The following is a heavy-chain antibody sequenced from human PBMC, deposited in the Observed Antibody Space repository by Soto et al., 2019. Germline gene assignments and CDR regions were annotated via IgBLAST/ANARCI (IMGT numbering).Heavy chain of an antibody. Sequence: QVQLQESGPGLVKPSETLSLTCTVSGGSISSYYWSWIRQPPGKGLEWIGYIYYSGSTNYNPSPKSRVTISVATSKNQCSLKRSSVTAADTAVYYGARWSYADTAIPRGGMDVWGQGTTVTVSS. CDR2: IYYSGST. CDR1: GGSISSYY. D-gene: IGHD5-18*01. V-gene: IGHV4-59*01. CDR3: ARWSYADTAIPRGGMDV. J-gene: IGHJ6*02.